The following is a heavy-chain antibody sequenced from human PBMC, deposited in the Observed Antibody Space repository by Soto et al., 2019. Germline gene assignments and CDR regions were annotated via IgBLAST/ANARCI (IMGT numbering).Heavy chain of an antibody. CDR3: VRCYCSVGSCYACWHFDL. Sequence: QVQLVQSEDEVKKPGASVRFSCQASAYTFSDYAISWVRQAPGQGLEWVGWISASTRNTDQAHHFQGRVIMFLGTSTNTAYMVLTSLRSDDTAVYYCVRCYCSVGSCYACWHFDLWGRGTLVTVSS. CDR1: AYTFSDYA. CDR2: ISASTRNT. J-gene: IGHJ2*01. D-gene: IGHD2-15*01. V-gene: IGHV1-18*01.